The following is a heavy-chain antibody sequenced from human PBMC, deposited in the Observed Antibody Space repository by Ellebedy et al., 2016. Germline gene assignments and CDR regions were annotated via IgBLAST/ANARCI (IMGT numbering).Heavy chain of an antibody. CDR1: GGSISSSSYY. CDR2: IYYSGST. J-gene: IGHJ4*02. D-gene: IGHD3-22*01. CDR3: ARSMPSGYYSDY. Sequence: SETLSLTCTVSGGSISSSSYYWGWIRQHPGKGLEWIGYIYYSGSTYYNPSLKSRVTISVDTSKNQFSLKLSSVTAADTAVYYCARSMPSGYYSDYWGQGTLVTVSS. V-gene: IGHV4-31*03.